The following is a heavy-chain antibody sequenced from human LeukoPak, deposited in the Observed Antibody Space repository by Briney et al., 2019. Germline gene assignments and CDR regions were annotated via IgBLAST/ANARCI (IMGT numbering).Heavy chain of an antibody. CDR3: ARSISSSPFPYYYYGTDV. CDR2: ISSSGSTI. D-gene: IGHD6-13*01. J-gene: IGHJ6*04. V-gene: IGHV3-48*03. CDR1: GFTFSSYE. Sequence: GGSLRLSCAASGFTFSSYEMNWVRQAPGKGLEWVSYISSSGSTIYYADSVKGRFTISRDNAKNSLYLQMNSLRAEDTAVYYCARSISSSPFPYYYYGTDVGGKGTTVTVSS.